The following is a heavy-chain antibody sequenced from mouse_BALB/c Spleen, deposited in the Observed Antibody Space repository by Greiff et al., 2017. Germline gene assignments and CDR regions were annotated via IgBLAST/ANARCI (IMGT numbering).Heavy chain of an antibody. J-gene: IGHJ4*01. Sequence: QVQLQQSGAELVKPGALVKLSCKASGYTFTEYIIHWVKQRPGQGLEWIGWFYPGSGSIKYNEKFKDKATLTADKSSSTVYMELSRLTSEDSAVYFCARHEYDYDAMDYWGQGTSVTVSS. V-gene: IGHV1-62-2*01. D-gene: IGHD2-10*02. CDR2: FYPGSGSI. CDR3: ARHEYDYDAMDY. CDR1: GYTFTEYI.